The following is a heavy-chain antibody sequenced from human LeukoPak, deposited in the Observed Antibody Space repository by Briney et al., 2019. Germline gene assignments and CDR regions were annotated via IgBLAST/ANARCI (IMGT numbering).Heavy chain of an antibody. Sequence: GGSLRLSCAASGFTLSSYWMSWVRQAPGKGLEWVANIKQDGSEKYYMDSVKGRFTISRDNAKNSLYLHMNSLRAEDTARYYCARDRVWTVLYWGQGTLVTVSS. CDR1: GFTLSSYW. V-gene: IGHV3-7*01. CDR3: ARDRVWTVLY. D-gene: IGHD6-13*01. J-gene: IGHJ4*02. CDR2: IKQDGSEK.